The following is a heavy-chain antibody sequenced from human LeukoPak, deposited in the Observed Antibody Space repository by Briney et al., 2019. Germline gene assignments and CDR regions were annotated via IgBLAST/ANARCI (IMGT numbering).Heavy chain of an antibody. D-gene: IGHD3-22*01. CDR1: GFSLSATGVG. CDR3: AHRLRGERYDSTGYHRRFDY. Sequence: SGPTLVEPTQTLTLTCTFSGFSLSATGVGVGWIRQPPGKALEWLALIYWNDDKRYSPSLESRLTITKDTSKNQVVLTMTNMDPVDTATYYCAHRLRGERYDSTGYHRRFDYWGQGTLVTVSS. J-gene: IGHJ4*02. V-gene: IGHV2-5*01. CDR2: IYWNDDK.